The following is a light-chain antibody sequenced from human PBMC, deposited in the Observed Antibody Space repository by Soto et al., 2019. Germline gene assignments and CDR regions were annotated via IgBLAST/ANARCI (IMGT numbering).Light chain of an antibody. Sequence: EVMMTQFPDTVSVTPGYTVTLSFGASQSVRTNLAWYQQRPGQAPRLLIHYSSTRATDVPARFSGSGSGTNFTLTISRLEPEDFAVYYCQQYGYTPRTFGQGTKVDIK. J-gene: IGKJ1*01. CDR1: QSVRTN. CDR3: QQYGYTPRT. CDR2: YSS. V-gene: IGKV3D-20*01.